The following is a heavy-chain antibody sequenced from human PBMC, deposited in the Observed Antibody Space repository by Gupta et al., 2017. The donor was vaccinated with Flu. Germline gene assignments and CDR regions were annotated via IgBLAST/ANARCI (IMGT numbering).Heavy chain of an antibody. CDR3: ASNGRPRLVGAFDI. Sequence: QSPSRGLEWLGTTYYRSKWYSDYALSMKSRMTINPDTSKNQFSLQLNSVTPDDTAVYYCASNGRPRLVGAFDIWGQGTMVTVSS. D-gene: IGHD2-8*02. V-gene: IGHV6-1*01. J-gene: IGHJ3*02. CDR2: TYYRSKWYS.